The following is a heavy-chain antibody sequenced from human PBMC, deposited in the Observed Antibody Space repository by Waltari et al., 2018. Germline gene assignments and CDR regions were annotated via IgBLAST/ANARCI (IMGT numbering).Heavy chain of an antibody. CDR3: AKDTTTIPTSRLDP. Sequence: EVQLLQSGGGLVQPGGSLRLSCAASGFTFSSYAMSWVRQAPGKGLEWVSSISGSGGSTYYADSVKGRFTISRDNSKNTLKLEMNRLRAEDTAIYYCAKDTTTIPTSRLDPWGQGTLVTVSS. CDR1: GFTFSSYA. CDR2: ISGSGGST. V-gene: IGHV3-23*01. D-gene: IGHD3-9*01. J-gene: IGHJ5*02.